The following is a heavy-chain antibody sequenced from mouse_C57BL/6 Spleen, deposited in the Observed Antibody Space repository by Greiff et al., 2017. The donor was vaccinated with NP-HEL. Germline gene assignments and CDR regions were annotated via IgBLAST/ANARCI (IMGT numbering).Heavy chain of an antibody. D-gene: IGHD1-1*01. CDR1: GYTFTDYY. CDR2: INPYNGGT. Sequence: EVHLVESGPVLVKPGASVKMSCKASGYTFTDYYMNWVKQSHGKSLEWIGVINPYNGGTSYNQKFKGKATLTVDKSSSTAYMELNSLTSEDSAVYYCARSPSFITTVYYFDYWGQGTTLTVAS. V-gene: IGHV1-19*01. CDR3: ARSPSFITTVYYFDY. J-gene: IGHJ2*01.